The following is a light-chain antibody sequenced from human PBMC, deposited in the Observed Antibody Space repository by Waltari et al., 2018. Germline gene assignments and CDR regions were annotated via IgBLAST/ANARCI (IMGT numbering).Light chain of an antibody. CDR1: ESISTW. CDR2: KAS. V-gene: IGKV1-5*03. Sequence: DIQLTQSPSTLSASVGDRVTITCRASESISTWLAWYQQRPGQAPNLLIYKASSLQSGVPPRFSGTGSGTEFTLTISSLQPDDFGTYYCQQYNNYPKTFGQGTKEEVK. CDR3: QQYNNYPKT. J-gene: IGKJ1*01.